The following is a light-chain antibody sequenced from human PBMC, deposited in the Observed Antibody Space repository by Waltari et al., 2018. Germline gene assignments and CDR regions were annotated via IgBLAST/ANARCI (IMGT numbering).Light chain of an antibody. CDR2: SVS. CDR3: QQSYNTPPMYT. J-gene: IGKJ2*01. Sequence: DIQMTQSPSSLSASVGDRVTITCRASQKIYTYLNWYQQKAGKAPNLLISSVSTLQSGVPSRLSGSGSGTEFTLTISSLQPEDFATYFCQQSYNTPPMYTFGQGTKLGLK. V-gene: IGKV1-39*01. CDR1: QKIYTY.